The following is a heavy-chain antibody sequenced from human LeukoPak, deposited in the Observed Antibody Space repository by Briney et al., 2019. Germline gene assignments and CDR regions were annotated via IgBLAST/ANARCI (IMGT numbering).Heavy chain of an antibody. CDR1: GFTFDDYA. D-gene: IGHD6-19*01. V-gene: IGHV3-9*01. CDR2: ISWNSGSI. J-gene: IGHJ5*02. Sequence: GGSLRLSCAASGFTFDDYAMHWVRQAPGKGLEWVSGISWNSGSIGYADSVKGRFTISRDNAKNSLYLQMNSLRAEDTALYYCAKDFPGYSSGWYSGFDPWGQGTLVTVSS. CDR3: AKDFPGYSSGWYSGFDP.